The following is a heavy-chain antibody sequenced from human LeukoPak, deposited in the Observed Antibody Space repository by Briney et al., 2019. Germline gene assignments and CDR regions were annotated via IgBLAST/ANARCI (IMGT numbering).Heavy chain of an antibody. V-gene: IGHV1-69*01. CDR2: IIPIFGTA. CDR1: GGTFSSYA. Sequence: EAAVKVSCKASGGTFSSYAISWVRQAPGQGLERMGGIIPIFGTANYAQKFQGRVTITADESTSTAYMELSSLRSEDTAVYYCASTPGIAAAGFDYWGQGTLVIVSS. J-gene: IGHJ4*02. CDR3: ASTPGIAAAGFDY. D-gene: IGHD6-13*01.